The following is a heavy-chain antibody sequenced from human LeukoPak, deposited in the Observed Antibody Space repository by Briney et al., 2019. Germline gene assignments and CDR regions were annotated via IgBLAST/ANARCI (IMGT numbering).Heavy chain of an antibody. V-gene: IGHV1-18*01. J-gene: IGHJ6*03. CDR1: GYSFTTYA. Sequence: ASVKVSCKASGYSFTTYAMTWVRQAPGQGLEWMGWISAYNGNTNYAQKLQGRVTMTTDTSTSTAYMELRSLRSDDTAVYYCARDDCSSTSCYTSRYYYYMDVWGKGTTVTVPS. CDR2: ISAYNGNT. CDR3: ARDDCSSTSCYTSRYYYYMDV. D-gene: IGHD2-2*02.